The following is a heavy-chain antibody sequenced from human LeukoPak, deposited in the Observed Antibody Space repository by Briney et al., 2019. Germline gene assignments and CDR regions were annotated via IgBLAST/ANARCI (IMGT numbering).Heavy chain of an antibody. J-gene: IGHJ5*02. V-gene: IGHV4-61*01. CDR2: ISDSGGY. Sequence: SETLSLTCSVSGGSVSSGISYWSWIRQPPGEGLEWITYISDSGGYDYNPSLRGRVTISLDTSKNQFSLRLTSVTAADTAVYYCARGGYNWNGDWFDPWGQGTLVTVAS. CDR1: GGSVSSGISY. CDR3: ARGGYNWNGDWFDP. D-gene: IGHD1-20*01.